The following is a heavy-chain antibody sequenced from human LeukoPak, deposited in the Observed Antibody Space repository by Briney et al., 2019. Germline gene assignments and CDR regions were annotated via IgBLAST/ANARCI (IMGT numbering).Heavy chain of an antibody. CDR1: GYTFTSYG. J-gene: IGHJ4*02. CDR2: ISAYNGNT. V-gene: IGHV1-18*01. D-gene: IGHD2-15*01. Sequence: APVKVSCKASGYTFTSYGISWVRQAPGKGLEWMGWISAYNGNTNYAQKLQGRVTMTTDTSTSTAYMELRSLRSDDTAVYYCARYCSGGSCYEGVDYWGQGTLVTVSS. CDR3: ARYCSGGSCYEGVDY.